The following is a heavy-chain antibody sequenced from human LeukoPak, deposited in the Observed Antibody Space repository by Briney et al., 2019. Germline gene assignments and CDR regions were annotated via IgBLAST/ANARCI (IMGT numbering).Heavy chain of an antibody. CDR1: GYTFTSFD. J-gene: IGHJ5*02. D-gene: IGHD6-19*01. CDR2: MNPNSGNT. V-gene: IGHV1-8*01. Sequence: ASVKVSCEASGYTFTSFDIKWVRQASGQGLEWMGGMNPNSGNTDYAQKFQGRVTMTRNTSKSTAYMELSSLRSGDTAVYYCALLFRGRIAVAGNHWGQGTLVTVSS. CDR3: ALLFRGRIAVAGNH.